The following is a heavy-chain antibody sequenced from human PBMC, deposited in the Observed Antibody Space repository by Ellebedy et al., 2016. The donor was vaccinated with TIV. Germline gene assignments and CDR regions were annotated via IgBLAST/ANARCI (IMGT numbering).Heavy chain of an antibody. CDR3: VRGLDHYETGGYNWFDP. CDR1: GFTLSSNW. J-gene: IGHJ5*02. V-gene: IGHV3-74*01. CDR2: ISRDGSST. Sequence: GESLKISCAASGFTLSSNWMHWVRRAPGKGLVWVSRISRDGSSTSYADSVKRRFTISRDNAKNAMYLEMNSLRVEDTAVYYCVRGLDHYETGGYNWFDPWGQGTLVTVSS. D-gene: IGHD3-22*01.